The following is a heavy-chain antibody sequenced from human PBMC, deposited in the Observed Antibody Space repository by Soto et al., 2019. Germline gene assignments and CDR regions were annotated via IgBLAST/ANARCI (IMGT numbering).Heavy chain of an antibody. CDR3: AKAQGPCSSTSCYP. J-gene: IGHJ5*02. D-gene: IGHD2-2*01. CDR2: ISGSGGST. Sequence: GGSLRLSCASSVFTFSSYAMSWVRQAPGKGLEWVSAISGSGGSTYYADSVKGRFTISRDNSKNTLYLQMNSLRAEDTAVYYCAKAQGPCSSTSCYPWGQGTLVTVSS. CDR1: VFTFSSYA. V-gene: IGHV3-23*01.